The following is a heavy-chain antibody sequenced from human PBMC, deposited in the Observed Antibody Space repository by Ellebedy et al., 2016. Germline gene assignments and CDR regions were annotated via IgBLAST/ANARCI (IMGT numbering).Heavy chain of an antibody. J-gene: IGHJ4*02. CDR3: AITRRDGYNPWDY. CDR1: GGSISSSSYY. CDR2: IYYSGST. Sequence: SETLSLXCTVSGGSISSSSYYWGWIRQPPGKGLEWIGSIYYSGSTYYNPSLKSRVTISVDTSKNQFSLKLSSVTAADTAVYYCAITRRDGYNPWDYWGQGTLVTVSS. D-gene: IGHD5-24*01. V-gene: IGHV4-39*07.